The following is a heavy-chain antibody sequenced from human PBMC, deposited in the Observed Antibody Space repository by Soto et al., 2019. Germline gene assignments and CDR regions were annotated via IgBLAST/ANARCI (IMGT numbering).Heavy chain of an antibody. CDR1: GTSTTAYY. CDR3: ARDPELHGLDY. CDR2: ISYRGSA. D-gene: IGHD2-21*01. V-gene: IGHV4-59*12. Sequence: PSETLSLTCNVSGTSTTAYYWTWIRQPPGKALEWIGYISYRGSAKYSPSLKGRVAISLDTSRNQFSLKLTPVTASDTAIYFCARDPELHGLDYWGQGTLVTVSS. J-gene: IGHJ4*02.